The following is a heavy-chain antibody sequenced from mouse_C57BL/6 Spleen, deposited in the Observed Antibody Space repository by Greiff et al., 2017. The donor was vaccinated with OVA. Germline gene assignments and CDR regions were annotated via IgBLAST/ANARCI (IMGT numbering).Heavy chain of an antibody. CDR3: ARRGYPYAMDY. J-gene: IGHJ4*01. CDR1: GSSFTGYY. Sequence: EVQLQESGPELVKPGASVKISCKASGSSFTGYYMNWVKQSPEKSLEWIGEINPSTGGTTYNQKFKAKATLTVDKSSSTAYMQLKSLTSEDAAVYYCARRGYPYAMDYWGQGTSVTVSS. CDR2: INPSTGGT. V-gene: IGHV1-42*01. D-gene: IGHD2-14*01.